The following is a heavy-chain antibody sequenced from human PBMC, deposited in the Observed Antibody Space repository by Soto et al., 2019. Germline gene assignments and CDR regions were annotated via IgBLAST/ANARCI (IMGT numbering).Heavy chain of an antibody. Sequence: VGSLGLSCAASGFTFSSYAMSWVRQAPGKGLEWVSAISGSGGSTYYADSVKGRFTISRDNSKNTLYLQMNSLRAEDTAVYYCAKDGGDANYYYYYLDVWGKGTTVTVSS. J-gene: IGHJ6*03. CDR1: GFTFSSYA. CDR2: ISGSGGST. CDR3: AKDGGDANYYYYYLDV. V-gene: IGHV3-23*01. D-gene: IGHD2-21*02.